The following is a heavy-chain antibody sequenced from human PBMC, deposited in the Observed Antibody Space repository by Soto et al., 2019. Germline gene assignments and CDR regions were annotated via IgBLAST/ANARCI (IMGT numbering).Heavy chain of an antibody. J-gene: IGHJ4*02. V-gene: IGHV4-31*03. CDR3: AREPYHYDSSGYYDC. D-gene: IGHD3-22*01. Sequence: SETLSLSCTVSGGSTTSGGYYWNWIRQHPGKGLEWIGYIHHSGSNYHNPSLESRVTMSIDTSKHQISLKLSSVTAADTAIYYCAREPYHYDSSGYYDCWGQGTLVTVSS. CDR1: GGSTTSGGYY. CDR2: IHHSGSN.